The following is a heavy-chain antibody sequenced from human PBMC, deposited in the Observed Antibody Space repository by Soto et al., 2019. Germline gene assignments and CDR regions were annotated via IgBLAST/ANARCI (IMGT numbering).Heavy chain of an antibody. J-gene: IGHJ2*01. Sequence: EVQLLESGGGLVQPGGSLRLSCAASGFTFSSYAMSWVRQAPGKGLEWVSAISGSGGSTYYADSVKGRFTISRDNSKNTLYLQMNSLRAEDTAVYYCAKGPDSSCWVLRYFDLWGRGTLVTVSS. V-gene: IGHV3-23*01. CDR1: GFTFSSYA. CDR2: ISGSGGST. CDR3: AKGPDSSCWVLRYFDL. D-gene: IGHD6-13*01.